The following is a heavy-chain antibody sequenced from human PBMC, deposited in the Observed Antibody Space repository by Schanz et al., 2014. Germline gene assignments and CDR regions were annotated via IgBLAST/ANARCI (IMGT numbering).Heavy chain of an antibody. CDR2: MSPNSGNT. CDR3: ERAPVTVGAYHYCMDV. J-gene: IGHJ6*03. D-gene: IGHD1-26*01. Sequence: QVQLVQSGAEVKKPGASVKVSCKASGYTFTSYDINWVRQAPGQGLEWMGWMSPNSGNTGYAQKFQGRVTMTRHTAISTAYTELSSLRSEYTDVYYCERAPVTVGAYHYCMDVWGKGTTVTVSS. CDR1: GYTFTSYD. V-gene: IGHV1-8*01.